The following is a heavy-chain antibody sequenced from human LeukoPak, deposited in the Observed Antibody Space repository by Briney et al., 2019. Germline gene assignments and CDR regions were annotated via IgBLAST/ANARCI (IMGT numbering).Heavy chain of an antibody. CDR1: GFSFSTYT. Sequence: GGSLRLSCAASGFSFSTYTMNWVRQAPGKGLERVAGIQHDGSRTYYADSVKGRFNISRDNAKNSLYLQMKRLRDGDTAVFYWARVKYYDSSDSFKKPFDIWGQGTMVTVSS. J-gene: IGHJ3*02. CDR3: ARVKYYDSSDSFKKPFDI. CDR2: IQHDGSRT. V-gene: IGHV3-30-3*01. D-gene: IGHD3-22*01.